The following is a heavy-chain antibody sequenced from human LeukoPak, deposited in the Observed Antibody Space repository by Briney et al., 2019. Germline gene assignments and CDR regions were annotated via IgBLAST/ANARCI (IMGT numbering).Heavy chain of an antibody. CDR2: IRSKAYGGTT. CDR3: TRDQTPYY. J-gene: IGHJ4*02. CDR1: GLTFSSYD. V-gene: IGHV3-49*04. Sequence: GGTLRLSCTASGLTFSSYDMSWVRQAPGKGLEWVGFIRSKAYGGTTEYAASVKGRFTISRDDSKSIAYLQMNSLKTEDTAVYYCTRDQTPYYWGQGTLVTVSS.